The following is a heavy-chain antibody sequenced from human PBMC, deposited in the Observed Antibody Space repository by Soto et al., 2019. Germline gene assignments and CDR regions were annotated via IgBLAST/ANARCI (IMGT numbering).Heavy chain of an antibody. D-gene: IGHD3-3*01. CDR3: ARDHSSLLRGLPDY. V-gene: IGHV3-48*02. Sequence: HPGGSLRLSCAASGFTFSSYSMNWVRQAPGKGLEWVSYISDTGTTIYYADSVKGRFTISRDNAKNSLYLQIDSLRDEDTAVYHCARDHSSLLRGLPDYWGQGALVTVSS. J-gene: IGHJ4*02. CDR1: GFTFSSYS. CDR2: ISDTGTTI.